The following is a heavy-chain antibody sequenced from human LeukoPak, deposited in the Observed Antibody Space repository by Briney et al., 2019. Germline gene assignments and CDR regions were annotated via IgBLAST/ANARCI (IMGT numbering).Heavy chain of an antibody. CDR2: IYTSGST. Sequence: SETLSLTCTVSGGSISSYYWSWIRQPAGKGLEWIGRIYTSGSTNYNPSLKSRVTMSVDTSKNQFSLKLSSVTAADTAVYYCAGITMVRGVIDYWGQGTLVTVSS. J-gene: IGHJ4*02. V-gene: IGHV4-4*07. D-gene: IGHD3-10*01. CDR1: GGSISSYY. CDR3: AGITMVRGVIDY.